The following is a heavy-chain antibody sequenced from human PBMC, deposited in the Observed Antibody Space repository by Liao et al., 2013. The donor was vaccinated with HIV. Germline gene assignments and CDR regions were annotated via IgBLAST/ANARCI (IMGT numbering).Heavy chain of an antibody. D-gene: IGHD4-11*01. Sequence: QVRLQESGPGVVEPSQTLSLRCNVSGGSVSSGDYYWTWIRQYPGRGLEWIGYIYYTGTTYYTSSLRSRVTMSVDTSKNQFSLKVTSVTAADTAVYYCARGSDYSDYVASRDTEVTFDP. CDR1: GGSVSSGDYY. J-gene: IGHJ5*02. CDR2: IYYTGTT. V-gene: IGHV4-30-4*08. CDR3: ARGSDYSDYVASRDTEVTFDP.